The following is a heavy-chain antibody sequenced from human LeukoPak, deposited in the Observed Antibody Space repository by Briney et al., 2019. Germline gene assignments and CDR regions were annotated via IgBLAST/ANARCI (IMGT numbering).Heavy chain of an antibody. J-gene: IGHJ4*02. Sequence: GGSPRLSCAASGFTFSSYSMNWVRQAPGKGLEWVSSISSSSSYIYYADSVKGRFTISRDNAKNSLYLQMNSLRAEDTAVYYCARVNWNQLLYAIDYWGQGTLVTVSS. V-gene: IGHV3-21*01. CDR1: GFTFSSYS. CDR2: ISSSSSYI. CDR3: ARVNWNQLLYAIDY. D-gene: IGHD2-2*02.